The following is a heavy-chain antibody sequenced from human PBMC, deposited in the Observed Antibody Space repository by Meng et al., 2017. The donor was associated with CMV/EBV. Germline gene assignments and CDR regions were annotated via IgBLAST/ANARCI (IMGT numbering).Heavy chain of an antibody. D-gene: IGHD6-6*01. CDR1: GGSNSSSSYY. V-gene: IGHV4-39*07. CDR3: ARSIAARPYRYNWFDP. CDR2: IYYSGST. J-gene: IGHJ5*02. Sequence: QRQRQGPGLETPSGTRTRTCTVSGGSNSSSSYYWGWISQPPGKGLEWIGNIYYSGSTYYNPSLKSRVTISVDTSKNQFSLKLSSVTAADTAVYYCARSIAARPYRYNWFDPWGQGTLVTVSS.